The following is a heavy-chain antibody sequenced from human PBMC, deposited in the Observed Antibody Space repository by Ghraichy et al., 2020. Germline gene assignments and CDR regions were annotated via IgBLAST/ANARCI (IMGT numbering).Heavy chain of an antibody. D-gene: IGHD4-23*01. J-gene: IGHJ4*02. CDR1: GGTFSSYA. Sequence: SVKVSCKASGGTFSSYAISWVRQAPGQGLEWMGGIIPIFGTANYAQKFQGRVTITADESTSTAYMELSSLRSEDTAVYYCARDSPDYGGNEDPFDYWGQGTLVTVSS. V-gene: IGHV1-69*13. CDR3: ARDSPDYGGNEDPFDY. CDR2: IIPIFGTA.